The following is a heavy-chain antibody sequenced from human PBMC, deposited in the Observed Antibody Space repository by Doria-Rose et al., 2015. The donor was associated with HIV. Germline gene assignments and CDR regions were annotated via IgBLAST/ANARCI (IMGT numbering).Heavy chain of an antibody. J-gene: IGHJ4*02. CDR1: GVSLSSPGMG. Sequence: QVTLKESSPVLVKPTETLTLTCTVSGVSLSSPGMGVSWIRQPPGKALEWLANIFSDDERSYKTSLKSRLTISRGTSKRQVVLTMTDMDPVDTATYYCARIKSSRWYHKYYFDFWGQGTLVIVSA. CDR2: IFSDDER. V-gene: IGHV2-26*01. D-gene: IGHD6-13*01. CDR3: ARIKSSRWYHKYYFDF.